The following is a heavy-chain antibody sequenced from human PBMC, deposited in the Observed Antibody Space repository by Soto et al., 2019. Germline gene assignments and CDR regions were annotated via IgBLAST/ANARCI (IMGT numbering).Heavy chain of an antibody. Sequence: QVQLQESGPGLVKPSQTLSLTCTVSGGSINSSNYFWTWIRQHPGEGLDWIWYIYYSGNTYYNPSLESRVTISVDTSKNQFSLKLSSVTAADTAVYYCARDLRSNGFGEYYFDYWGQGALVTVSS. CDR3: ARDLRSNGFGEYYFDY. CDR1: GGSINSSNYF. V-gene: IGHV4-31*03. J-gene: IGHJ4*02. CDR2: IYYSGNT. D-gene: IGHD3-10*01.